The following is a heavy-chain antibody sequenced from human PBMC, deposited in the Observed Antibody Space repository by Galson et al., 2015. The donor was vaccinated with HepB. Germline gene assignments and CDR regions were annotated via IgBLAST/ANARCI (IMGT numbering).Heavy chain of an antibody. D-gene: IGHD2-15*01. CDR2: IRSKANSYAT. CDR3: TRRGDIPGTDY. V-gene: IGHV3-73*01. J-gene: IGHJ4*02. Sequence: SLRLSCAASGFTFSGSAMHWVRQASGKGLEWVGRIRSKANSYATAYAASVKGRFTISRDDSKNTAYLQMNSLKTEDTAVYYCTRRGDIPGTDYWGQGTLVTVSS. CDR1: GFTFSGSA.